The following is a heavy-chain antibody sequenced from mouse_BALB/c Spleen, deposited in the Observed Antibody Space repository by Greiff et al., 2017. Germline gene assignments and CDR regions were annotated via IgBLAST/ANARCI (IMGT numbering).Heavy chain of an antibody. J-gene: IGHJ1*01. CDR1: GFNIKDTY. CDR3: ARDDYDRDWYFDV. V-gene: IGHV14-3*02. D-gene: IGHD2-4*01. CDR2: IDPANGNT. Sequence: VQLQQSGAELVKPGASVKLSCTASGFNIKDTYMHWVKQRPEQGLEWIGRIDPANGNTKYDPKFQGKATITADTSSNTAYLQLSSLTSEDTAVYYCARDDYDRDWYFDVWGAGTTVTVSS.